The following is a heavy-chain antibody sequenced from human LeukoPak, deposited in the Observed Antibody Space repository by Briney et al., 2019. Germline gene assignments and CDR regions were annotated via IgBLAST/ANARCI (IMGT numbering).Heavy chain of an antibody. CDR1: GFTFSSYW. V-gene: IGHV3-74*01. J-gene: IGHJ6*03. D-gene: IGHD3-10*01. Sequence: GGSLRLSCAASGFTFSSYWMHWVRQAPGKGLVWVSRINSDGSSTSYADSVKGRFTISRDNAKKSLYLQMNSLRVEDTAVYYCARSELGYNYYYMDVWGKGTTVTISS. CDR2: INSDGSST. CDR3: ARSELGYNYYYMDV.